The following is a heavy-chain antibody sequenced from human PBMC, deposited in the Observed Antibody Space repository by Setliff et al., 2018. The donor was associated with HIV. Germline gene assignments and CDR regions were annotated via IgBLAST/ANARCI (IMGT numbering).Heavy chain of an antibody. Sequence: ASVKVSCKASGYTFTSYDINWVRQAPGQGLEWMGWINSDSGGTNYAQRFQGRITMTRDTSTNTVYMELNKLRSDDTAVYYCARGKPIFGVNNWFDPWGQGTLVTVSS. CDR1: GYTFTSYD. J-gene: IGHJ5*02. V-gene: IGHV1-2*02. D-gene: IGHD3-3*01. CDR2: INSDSGGT. CDR3: ARGKPIFGVNNWFDP.